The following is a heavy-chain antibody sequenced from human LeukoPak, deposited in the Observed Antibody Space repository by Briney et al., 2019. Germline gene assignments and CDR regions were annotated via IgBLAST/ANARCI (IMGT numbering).Heavy chain of an antibody. CDR3: AKRQMATKTFDY. Sequence: PGGSLRLSXAASGFTFSSYAMSWVRQAPGKGLEWVSAISGSGGSTYYADSVKGRFTISRDNSKNTLYLQMNSLRAEDTAVYYCAKRQMATKTFDYWGQGTLVTVSS. CDR1: GFTFSSYA. D-gene: IGHD5-24*01. V-gene: IGHV3-23*01. CDR2: ISGSGGST. J-gene: IGHJ4*02.